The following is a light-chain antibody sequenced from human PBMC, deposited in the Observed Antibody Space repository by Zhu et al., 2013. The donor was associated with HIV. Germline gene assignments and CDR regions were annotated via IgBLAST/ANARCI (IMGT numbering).Light chain of an antibody. CDR1: QSVNTW. CDR2: DAS. V-gene: IGKV1-5*01. Sequence: DIQMTQSPSTLSASVGDRVTITCRASQSVNTWLAWYQQKPGKAPKPLIYDASNLESGVPSRFSGSGSGTNFTLTINSLQPDDFATYHCQQFNSYPITFGQGTRLDIK. CDR3: QQFNSYPIT. J-gene: IGKJ5*01.